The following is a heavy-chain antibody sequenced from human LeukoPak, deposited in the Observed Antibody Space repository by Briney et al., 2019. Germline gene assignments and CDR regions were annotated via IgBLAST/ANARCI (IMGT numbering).Heavy chain of an antibody. J-gene: IGHJ4*02. CDR1: GGSISSGDYY. V-gene: IGHV4-30-4*01. CDR2: IYYSVST. Sequence: SETLSLTCTVSGGSISSGDYYWRWIRQPPGEVLEWNWYIYYSVSTYYNPSLKSRVTISVDTSKNQFSLKLSYVTAADTAVYYCARVKYSSSWYFGGGEPHFDYWGQGTLVTVSS. D-gene: IGHD6-13*01. CDR3: ARVKYSSSWYFGGGEPHFDY.